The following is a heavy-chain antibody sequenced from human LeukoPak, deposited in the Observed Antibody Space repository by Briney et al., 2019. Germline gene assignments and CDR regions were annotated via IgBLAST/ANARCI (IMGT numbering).Heavy chain of an antibody. J-gene: IGHJ4*02. V-gene: IGHV3-21*01. CDR1: AFTFSSYS. CDR3: ARDRVVRGVIIRFDY. D-gene: IGHD3-10*01. CDR2: ISSIRNYI. Sequence: AGSLRLSCAASAFTFSSYSMNWVRQAPRKGLEWVSSISSIRNYIYYADSRKGRLTISRDNPNNSPYRQMNSLRAEDTAVYYCARDRVVRGVIIRFDYWGQGTLVTVSS.